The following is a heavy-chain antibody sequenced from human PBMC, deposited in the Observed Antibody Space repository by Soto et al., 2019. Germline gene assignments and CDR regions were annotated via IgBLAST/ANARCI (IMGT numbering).Heavy chain of an antibody. D-gene: IGHD3-22*01. CDR3: ARNPSGAYYHDH. V-gene: IGHV4-31*03. CDR2: IYYTGNT. Sequence: SETLSLTCTVSGRSVSSGSNYWGWLRQHPGRGLEWIGSIYYTGNTYYNSSLKRRLAITVDTSKNQFSLKLTSVTAADTAVYYYARNPSGAYYHDHWGQGTLVTVSS. J-gene: IGHJ4*02. CDR1: GRSVSSGSNY.